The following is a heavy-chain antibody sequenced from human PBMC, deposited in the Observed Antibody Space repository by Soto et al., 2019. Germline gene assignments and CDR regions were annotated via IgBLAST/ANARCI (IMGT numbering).Heavy chain of an antibody. J-gene: IGHJ4*02. Sequence: GGSLRLSCAASGFTFDDYTMHWVRQAPGKGLEWVSLISWDGGSTYYADSVKGRFTISRDNSKNSLYLQMNSLRTEDTALYYCAKEEVGRAAGTSTHFDYWGQGTLVTVSS. CDR1: GFTFDDYT. D-gene: IGHD6-13*01. CDR2: ISWDGGST. CDR3: AKEEVGRAAGTSTHFDY. V-gene: IGHV3-43*01.